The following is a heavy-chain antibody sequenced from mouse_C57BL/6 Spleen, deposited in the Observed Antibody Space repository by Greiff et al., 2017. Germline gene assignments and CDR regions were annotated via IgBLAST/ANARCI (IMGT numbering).Heavy chain of an antibody. CDR1: GYSITSGYY. D-gene: IGHD3-3*01. V-gene: IGHV3-6*01. Sequence: EVQRVESGPGLVKPSQSLSLTCSVTGYSITSGYYWNWIRQFPGNKLEWMGYISYDGSNNYNPSLKNRISITRDTSKNQFFLKLNSVTTEDTATYYCARDEGLYFDVWGTGTTVTVSS. CDR2: ISYDGSN. J-gene: IGHJ1*03. CDR3: ARDEGLYFDV.